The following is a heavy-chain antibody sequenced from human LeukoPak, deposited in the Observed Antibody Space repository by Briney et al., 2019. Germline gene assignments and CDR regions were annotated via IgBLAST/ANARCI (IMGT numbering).Heavy chain of an antibody. CDR1: GVSISSSNSY. V-gene: IGHV4-39*01. Sequence: SETLSLTCTVSGVSISSSNSYWGWIRQPPGKGLEWIGSIYYSGNTYYNASLKSQVSISIDTSKNQFSLKLTSVTAADTAVYYCARQVATKGEWAFDIWGQGTLVTVSS. J-gene: IGHJ3*02. D-gene: IGHD5-12*01. CDR3: ARQVATKGEWAFDI. CDR2: IYYSGNT.